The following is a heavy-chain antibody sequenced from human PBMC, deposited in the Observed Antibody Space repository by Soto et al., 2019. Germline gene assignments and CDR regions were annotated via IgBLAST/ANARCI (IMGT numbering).Heavy chain of an antibody. V-gene: IGHV1-24*01. CDR2: FEPEDGEI. J-gene: IGHJ4*02. Sequence: ASVKVSCKVYGKTLSELSIHWMRQAPGMGLQWMGGFEPEDGEIVHAQMFQGRVTMTEEASTDTVYMELNSLKSEDTAVYFCATQALMSSHPGVGATYFDHWGQGTLVTVPS. CDR1: GKTLSELS. D-gene: IGHD3-3*01. CDR3: ATQALMSSHPGVGATYFDH.